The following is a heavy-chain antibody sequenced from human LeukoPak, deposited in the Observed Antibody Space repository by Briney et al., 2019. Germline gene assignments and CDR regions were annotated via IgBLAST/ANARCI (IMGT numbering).Heavy chain of an antibody. D-gene: IGHD1-1*01. CDR1: GDSVSSSSAA. V-gene: IGHV6-1*01. CDR2: TYYRSKWYS. Sequence: SQTLSLTCAISGDSVSSSSAAWNWVRQSPSRGLEWLGKTYYRSKWYSDYAVSVKSRITINPDTSKNQFSLQLNSVTPEDTAVCYCARGQQWAFDYWGQGILVTVSS. CDR3: ARGQQWAFDY. J-gene: IGHJ4*02.